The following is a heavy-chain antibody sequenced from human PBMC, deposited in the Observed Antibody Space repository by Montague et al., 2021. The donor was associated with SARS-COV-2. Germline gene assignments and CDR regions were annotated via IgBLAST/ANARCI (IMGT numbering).Heavy chain of an antibody. D-gene: IGHD2-15*01. Sequence: SETPSLTCTVSGGSISSSSYDWGWLRRPPGQGLECIGSIDYSGSTYYXPSLKSRVTISVDTSKNQFSLKLSSVTAADTAVYYCASVISRPNNIVVVGLYYFDYWGQGTLVTVSS. CDR3: ASVISRPNNIVVVGLYYFDY. J-gene: IGHJ4*02. CDR1: GGSISSSSYD. CDR2: IDYSGST. V-gene: IGHV4-39*07.